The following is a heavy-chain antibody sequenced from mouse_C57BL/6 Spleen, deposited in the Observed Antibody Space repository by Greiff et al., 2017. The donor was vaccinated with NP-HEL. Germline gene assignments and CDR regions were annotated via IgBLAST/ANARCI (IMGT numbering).Heavy chain of an antibody. CDR1: GYTFTSYW. Sequence: VQLQQPGAELVRPGSSVKLSCKASGYTFTSYWMDWVKQRPGQGLEWIGNIYPSDSETHYNQKFKDKATLTVDKSSSTAYMQLSSLTSEDSAVYYCAREKPYYFDYWGQGTTLTVSS. V-gene: IGHV1-61*01. CDR3: AREKPYYFDY. CDR2: IYPSDSET. J-gene: IGHJ2*01.